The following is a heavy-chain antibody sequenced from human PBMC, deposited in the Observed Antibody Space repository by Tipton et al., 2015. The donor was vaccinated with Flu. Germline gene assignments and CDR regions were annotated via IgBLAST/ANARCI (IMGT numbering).Heavy chain of an antibody. Sequence: TLSLTCAVSGDYISSRYYWNWIRQPPGKGLEWIGYIYNTQYTKYNPSLKSRVTISVDTSKRQFSLQLRSVTAADTAVYYCARDPSLGMPDYFDSWGQGTLVTASS. CDR3: ARDPSLGMPDYFDS. CDR2: IYNTQYT. V-gene: IGHV4-59*12. CDR1: GDYISSRYY. D-gene: IGHD2-2*01. J-gene: IGHJ4*02.